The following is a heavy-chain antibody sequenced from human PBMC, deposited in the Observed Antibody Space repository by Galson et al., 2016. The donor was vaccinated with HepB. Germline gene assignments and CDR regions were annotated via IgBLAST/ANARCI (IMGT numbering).Heavy chain of an antibody. J-gene: IGHJ4*02. V-gene: IGHV4-4*07. CDR1: GGSISSYY. CDR3: ATYASGYFDY. Sequence: SETLSLTCTVSGGSISSYYWSWIRQPAGKGLEWIGRIYSSGSTNYNPSLKSRVTMSVDTSKNQLSLELTSVTAADTAVYYCATYASGYFDYWGQGTLVTVSS. CDR2: IYSSGST. D-gene: IGHD2-2*01.